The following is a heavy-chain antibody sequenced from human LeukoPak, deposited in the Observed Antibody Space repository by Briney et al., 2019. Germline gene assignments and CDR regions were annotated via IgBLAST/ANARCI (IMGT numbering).Heavy chain of an antibody. CDR1: GFTLIKFW. CDR2: INTDGTVT. J-gene: IGHJ4*02. D-gene: IGHD6-19*01. V-gene: IGHV3-74*01. Sequence: GGSLRLSCAASGFTLIKFWMLWVRHAPGKGLESVSRINTDGTVTTYVDSVKGRFTVSRANDDDTMFLQVNSVRDEYTAGYYCATKQWLAPPPDSWGQGTPVTVSS. CDR3: ATKQWLAPPPDS.